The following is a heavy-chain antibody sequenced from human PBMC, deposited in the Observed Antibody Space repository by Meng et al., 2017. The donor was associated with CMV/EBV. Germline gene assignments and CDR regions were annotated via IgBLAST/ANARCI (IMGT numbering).Heavy chain of an antibody. CDR1: GFTFSSYW. V-gene: IGHV3-74*01. CDR2: INSDGSST. Sequence: GGSLRLSCAASGFTFSSYWMHWVRQAPGKGLVWVSRINSDGSSTSYADSVKGRFTISRDNAKNTLYLQMNSLRVEDTAVYYCARVPYCSSTSCYSTWGQGTTVTVSS. D-gene: IGHD2-2*01. CDR3: ARVPYCSSTSCYST. J-gene: IGHJ6*02.